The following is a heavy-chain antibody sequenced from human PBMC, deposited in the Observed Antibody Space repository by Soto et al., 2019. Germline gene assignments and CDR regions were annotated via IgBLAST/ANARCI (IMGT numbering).Heavy chain of an antibody. CDR3: AKDRRMYSSSWYEIDY. J-gene: IGHJ4*02. V-gene: IGHV3-23*01. Sequence: GGSLRLSCAASGFTFSSYAMSWVRQAPGKGLEWVSAISGSGGSTYYADSVKGRFTISRDNSKNTLYLQMNSLRAEDTAVYYCAKDRRMYSSSWYEIDYWGQGTLVTV. D-gene: IGHD6-13*01. CDR2: ISGSGGST. CDR1: GFTFSSYA.